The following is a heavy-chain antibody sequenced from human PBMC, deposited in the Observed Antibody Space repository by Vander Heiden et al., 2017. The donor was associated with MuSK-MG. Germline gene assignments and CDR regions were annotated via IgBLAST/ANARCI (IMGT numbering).Heavy chain of an antibody. CDR3: ARQVGPIVVVPAAMTPPLLENYYYGMDV. CDR1: GGSISSSSYY. V-gene: IGHV4-39*01. Sequence: QLQLQESGPGLVKPSETLSLTCTVSGGSISSSSYYWGWVRQPPGEGLEWIGSIYYSGSTYYNPSLKSRVTISVDTSKNQFSLKLSSVTAADTAVYYCARQVGPIVVVPAAMTPPLLENYYYGMDVWGQGTTVTVSS. J-gene: IGHJ6*02. CDR2: IYYSGST. D-gene: IGHD2-2*01.